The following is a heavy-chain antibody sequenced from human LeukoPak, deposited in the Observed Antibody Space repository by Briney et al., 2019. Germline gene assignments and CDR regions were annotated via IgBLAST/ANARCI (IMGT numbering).Heavy chain of an antibody. CDR3: ARDRHSIVVVPAASAFDI. CDR2: IYTSGST. V-gene: IGHV4-61*02. J-gene: IGHJ3*02. D-gene: IGHD2-2*01. CDR1: GGSISSGSYY. Sequence: SETLSLTCTVSGGSISSGSYYWSWIRQPAGKGLEWIGRIYTSGSTNYNPSLKSRVTISVDTSKNQFSLKLSSVTAADTAVYYCARDRHSIVVVPAASAFDIWGQGTMVTVSS.